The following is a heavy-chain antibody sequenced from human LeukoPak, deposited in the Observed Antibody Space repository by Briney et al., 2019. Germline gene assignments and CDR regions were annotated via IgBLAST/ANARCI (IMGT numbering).Heavy chain of an antibody. J-gene: IGHJ4*02. CDR3: TKVASTGFIAYYFDY. CDR1: GFTFSNYG. CDR2: ISYDGSNK. Sequence: GGSLRLSCAASGFTFSNYGMHWVRQAPGKGLQWVAVISYDGSNKYYADSVKGRFTISRDNSKNTLYLQMNSLRADDTAVYYCTKVASTGFIAYYFDYWGQGTLVTVSS. V-gene: IGHV3-30*18. D-gene: IGHD3-16*02.